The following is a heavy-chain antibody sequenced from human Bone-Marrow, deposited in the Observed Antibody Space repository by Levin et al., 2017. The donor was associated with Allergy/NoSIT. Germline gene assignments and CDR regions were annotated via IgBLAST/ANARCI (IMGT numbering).Heavy chain of an antibody. CDR3: ARVDTPNWNYPQGWTLDL. V-gene: IGHV4-31*03. Sequence: PSETLSLTCTVSGGSISDGGYYWSWIRQHPGKGLEWMGYMYYTGSAYYNPSLKSRLSMSIDTSKNQLSLKLTSVTAADTATYYCARVDTPNWNYPQGWTLDLWGRGTLVTVSS. D-gene: IGHD1-7*01. J-gene: IGHJ2*01. CDR1: GGSISDGGYY. CDR2: MYYTGSA.